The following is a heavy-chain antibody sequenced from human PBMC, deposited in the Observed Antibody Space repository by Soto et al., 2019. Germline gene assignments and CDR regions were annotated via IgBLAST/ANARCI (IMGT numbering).Heavy chain of an antibody. CDR2: IKQDGSEK. Sequence: EVQLVESGGGLVQPGGSLRLSCAASGFTFSSYWMSWVRQAPGKGLEWVANIKQDGSEKYYVDSVKGRFTISRDNAKNSLYLQINSLRAEDTAVYYCAREGIAAAGTYPLNYYFDYWGQEPWSPSPQ. CDR1: GFTFSSYW. D-gene: IGHD6-13*01. J-gene: IGHJ4*01. CDR3: AREGIAAAGTYPLNYYFDY. V-gene: IGHV3-7*05.